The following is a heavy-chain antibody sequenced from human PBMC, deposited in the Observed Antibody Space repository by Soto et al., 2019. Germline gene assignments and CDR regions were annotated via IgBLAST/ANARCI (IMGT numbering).Heavy chain of an antibody. Sequence: GGSLRLSCTSSVFTFSNFAMSWARQAPGKGLEWVSAISGSGVSTYYADSVKGRFTISRDNSKNTLYLQMNSLRAEDTALYYCAKGGFTSLDYWGQGTLVTVSS. CDR2: ISGSGVST. J-gene: IGHJ4*02. CDR3: AKGGFTSLDY. D-gene: IGHD3-16*01. V-gene: IGHV3-23*01. CDR1: VFTFSNFA.